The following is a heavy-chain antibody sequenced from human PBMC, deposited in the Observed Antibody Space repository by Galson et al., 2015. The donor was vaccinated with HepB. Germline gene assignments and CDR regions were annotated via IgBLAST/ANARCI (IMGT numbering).Heavy chain of an antibody. D-gene: IGHD3-10*01. CDR2: ISSSSSTI. V-gene: IGHV3-48*02. J-gene: IGHJ4*02. CDR3: ARDRYGSGSSLDRDY. CDR1: GFTFSSYS. Sequence: SLRLSCAASGFTFSSYSMNWVRQAPGKGLEWVSYISSSSSTIYYADSVKGRFTISRDNAKNSLYLQMNSLRDEDTAVYYCARDRYGSGSSLDRDYWGQGTLVTVSS.